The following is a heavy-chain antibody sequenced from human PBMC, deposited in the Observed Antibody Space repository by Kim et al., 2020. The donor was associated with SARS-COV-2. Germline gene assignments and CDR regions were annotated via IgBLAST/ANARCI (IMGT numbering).Heavy chain of an antibody. D-gene: IGHD5-18*01. J-gene: IGHJ6*03. V-gene: IGHV3-11*06. CDR1: GFTFSDYY. Sequence: GGSLRLSCAASGFTFSDYYMSWIRQAPGKGLEWVSYISSSSSYTNYADSVKGRFTISRDNAKNSLYLQMNSLRAEDTAVYYCARDRGYSYGYMYVWGQGTTVTVSS. CDR2: ISSSSSYT. CDR3: ARDRGYSYGYMYV.